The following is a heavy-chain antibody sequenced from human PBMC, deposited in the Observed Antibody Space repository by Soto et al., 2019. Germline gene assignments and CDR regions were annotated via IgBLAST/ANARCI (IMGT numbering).Heavy chain of an antibody. J-gene: IGHJ6*02. V-gene: IGHV1-18*04. CDR3: AREVAGVYYYYGMDV. CDR1: GYTFTSYG. CDR2: ISAYNGNT. Sequence: ASVKVSFKASGYTFTSYGISWLRQAPGQGLEWMGWISAYNGNTNYAQKLQGRVTMTTDTSTSTAYMELRSLRSDDTAVYYCAREVAGVYYYYGMDVWGQGTTVTVSS. D-gene: IGHD6-19*01.